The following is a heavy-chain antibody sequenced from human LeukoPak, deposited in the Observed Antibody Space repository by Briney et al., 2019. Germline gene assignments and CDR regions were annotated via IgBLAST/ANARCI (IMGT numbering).Heavy chain of an antibody. CDR3: ARGGDYYGSGSLDY. CDR1: GGSFSGYY. D-gene: IGHD3-10*01. CDR2: INHSGST. V-gene: IGHV4-34*01. Sequence: SETLSLTCAVHGGSFSGYYWSWIRQPPGKGLEWIGEINHSGSTNYNPSLKSRVTISVDTSKNQFSLKLSSVTAADTAVYYCARGGDYYGSGSLDYWGQGTLVTVSS. J-gene: IGHJ4*02.